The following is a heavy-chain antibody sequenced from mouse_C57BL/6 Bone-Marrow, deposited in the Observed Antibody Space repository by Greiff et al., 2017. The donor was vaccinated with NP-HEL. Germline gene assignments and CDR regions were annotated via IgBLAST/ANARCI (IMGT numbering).Heavy chain of an antibody. Sequence: QVQLKQPGAELVKPGASVKLSCKASGYTFTSYWMQWVKQRPGQGLEWIGEIDPSDSYTNYNQKFKGKATLTVDTSSSTAYMQLSSLTSEDSAVYYCARLRLRPQDFDYWGQGTTLTVSS. V-gene: IGHV1-50*01. CDR1: GYTFTSYW. CDR2: IDPSDSYT. J-gene: IGHJ2*01. D-gene: IGHD1-2*01. CDR3: ARLRLRPQDFDY.